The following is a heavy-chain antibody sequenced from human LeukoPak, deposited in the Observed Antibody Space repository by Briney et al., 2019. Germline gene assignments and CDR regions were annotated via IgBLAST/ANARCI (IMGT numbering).Heavy chain of an antibody. CDR2: INHSGST. D-gene: IGHD3-10*01. CDR3: ARGRSYYYGSGSHFY. V-gene: IGHV4-34*01. CDR1: GGSFSGYY. Sequence: TSETLSLTCAVYGGSFSGYYWSWIRQPPGKGLEWMGEINHSGSTNYNPSLKSRVTISVDTSKNQFSLKLSSVTAADTAVYYCARGRSYYYGSGSHFYWGQGTLVTVSS. J-gene: IGHJ4*02.